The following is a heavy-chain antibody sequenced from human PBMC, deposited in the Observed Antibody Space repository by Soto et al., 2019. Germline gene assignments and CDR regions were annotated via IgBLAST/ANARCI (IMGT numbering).Heavy chain of an antibody. V-gene: IGHV4-39*01. D-gene: IGHD6-13*01. Sequence: SETLSLTCTVSGGSISSSSYYWGWIRQPPGKGLEWIGSIYYSGSTYYNPSLKGRVTISVDTSKNQFSLKLSSVTAADTAVYYCARMDLLPRGRSWYKVDLNFDYWGQGTLVTVSS. CDR2: IYYSGST. CDR3: ARMDLLPRGRSWYKVDLNFDY. CDR1: GGSISSSSYY. J-gene: IGHJ4*02.